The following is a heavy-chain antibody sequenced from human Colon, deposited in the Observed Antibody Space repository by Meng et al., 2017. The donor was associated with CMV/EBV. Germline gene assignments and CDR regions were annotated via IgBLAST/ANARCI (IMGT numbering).Heavy chain of an antibody. J-gene: IGHJ4*02. V-gene: IGHV5-51*01. CDR2: IYPGDSET. CDR1: GYSFATYW. D-gene: IGHD5-24*01. Sequence: GESLKISCQASGYSFATYWIGWVRQMPGKGLEWVGIIYPGDSETRYSPSFQGHVTISADKSITTTYLQWTSLKASDTAVYYCARSLRNGYLAEFGYWGRGTLVPVSS. CDR3: ARSLRNGYLAEFGY.